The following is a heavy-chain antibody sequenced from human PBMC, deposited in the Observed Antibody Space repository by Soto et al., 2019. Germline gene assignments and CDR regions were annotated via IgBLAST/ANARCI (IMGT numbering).Heavy chain of an antibody. V-gene: IGHV4-39*01. D-gene: IGHD1-7*01. CDR2: IYYSGST. J-gene: IGHJ4*02. CDR3: ARLSNWNYGTFDY. Sequence: QLQLQESGPGLVKPSETLSLTCTVSGGSISSSSYYWGWIRQPPGKGLEWIGSIYYSGSTYYNPPLKSRVTISVDTSKNQFSLKLSSVTAADTAVYYCARLSNWNYGTFDYWGQGTLVTVSS. CDR1: GGSISSSSYY.